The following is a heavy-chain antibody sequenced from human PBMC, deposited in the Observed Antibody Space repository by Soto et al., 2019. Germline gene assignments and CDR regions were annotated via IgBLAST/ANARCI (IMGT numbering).Heavy chain of an antibody. CDR1: GGSIGRGGYY. Sequence: SETPSLTCTVYGGSIGRGGYYCGGIRQHPETGLEWIGHISYSGSTYYNTSLKSRGTISVDTTRNQFCLIVNSVTAADTAVYYYGRGEPHAGRGSLVTDS. CDR3: GRGEPHAGRGSLVTDS. J-gene: IGHJ5*01. V-gene: IGHV4-31*03. D-gene: IGHD2-21*02. CDR2: ISYSGST.